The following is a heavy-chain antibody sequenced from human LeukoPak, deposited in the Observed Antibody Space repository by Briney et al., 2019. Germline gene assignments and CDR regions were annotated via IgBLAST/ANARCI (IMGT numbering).Heavy chain of an antibody. CDR2: INPNSGGT. CDR1: GYTFTGDY. V-gene: IGHV1-2*06. J-gene: IGHJ3*02. D-gene: IGHD3-22*01. CDR3: AMYYYGSSGYGAFDI. Sequence: ASVKVSCKASGYTFTGDYMHWVRQAPGQGREWMGRINPNSGGTNYAQKFQGRVTITRDTPISTAYMELSRLRSDDTAVYYCAMYYYGSSGYGAFDIWGQGTMVTVSS.